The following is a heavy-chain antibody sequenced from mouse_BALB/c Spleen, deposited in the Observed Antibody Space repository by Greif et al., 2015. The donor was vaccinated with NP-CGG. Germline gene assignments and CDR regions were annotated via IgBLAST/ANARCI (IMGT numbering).Heavy chain of an antibody. V-gene: IGHV2-4-1*01. CDR2: IWSGGST. CDR3: AISIYDGYTYAMDY. CDR1: GFSLTSYG. Sequence: VNLVESGPGLVQPSQSLSITCTVSGFSLTSYGVHWVRQSPGKGLEWLGVIWSGGSTDYNAAFISRLSISKDNSKSXVYFKMNTLQADDTAIYYSAISIYDGYTYAMDYWGQGTSVTVSS. J-gene: IGHJ4*01. D-gene: IGHD2-3*01.